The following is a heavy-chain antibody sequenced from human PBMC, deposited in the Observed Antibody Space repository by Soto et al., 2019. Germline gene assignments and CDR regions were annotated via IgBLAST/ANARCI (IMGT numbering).Heavy chain of an antibody. Sequence: SVKVSCKASGGTFSSYAISWVRQAPGQGLEWMGGIIPIFGTANYAQKFQGRVTITADESTSTAYMELSSLRSEDTAVCYCARGRVYGDYGSFDYWGQGTLVTVSS. CDR1: GGTFSSYA. V-gene: IGHV1-69*13. J-gene: IGHJ4*02. CDR2: IIPIFGTA. CDR3: ARGRVYGDYGSFDY. D-gene: IGHD4-17*01.